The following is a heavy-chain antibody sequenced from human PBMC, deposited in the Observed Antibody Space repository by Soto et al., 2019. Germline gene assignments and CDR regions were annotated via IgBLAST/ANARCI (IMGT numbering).Heavy chain of an antibody. CDR2: IYRTGST. D-gene: IGHD1-7*01. CDR1: GGSFTSNNW. J-gene: IGHJ4*02. V-gene: IGHV4-4*02. Sequence: SETLSLTCDVSGGSFTSNNWWTWFRQPPGQGLEWIGEIYRTGSTNYNPSLKSRVTISLDKSENQFSLKVTSLTAADTAVYYCASRDPGTSVDYWGQGTLVTVSS. CDR3: ASRDPGTSVDY.